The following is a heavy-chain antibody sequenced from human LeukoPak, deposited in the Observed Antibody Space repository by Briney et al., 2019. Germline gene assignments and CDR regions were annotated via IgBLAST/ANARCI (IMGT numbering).Heavy chain of an antibody. CDR3: ARGPTSSGFEY. CDR1: GDSISPHY. V-gene: IGHV4-59*11. Sequence: SETLSLTCTVSGDSISPHYWSWIRQSPGRGLEWIGYIYYSGRTEYSPSLRSRVTTSVDTSKNHFSLKLTSLTVADTAVYYCARGPTSSGFEYWGQGTLVTVSS. D-gene: IGHD3-10*01. J-gene: IGHJ4*02. CDR2: IYYSGRT.